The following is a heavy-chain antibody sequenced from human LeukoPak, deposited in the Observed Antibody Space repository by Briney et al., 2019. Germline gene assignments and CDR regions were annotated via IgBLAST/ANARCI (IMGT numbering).Heavy chain of an antibody. J-gene: IGHJ6*02. CDR1: GFTFSSYE. V-gene: IGHV3-48*03. D-gene: IGHD2-2*01. CDR2: ISSSGGTI. CDR3: ARDLSYCTITSCSYYYYGMDV. Sequence: GGSLRLSCSASGFTFSSYEMNWVPQAPGKGLKWVSYISSSGGTIYYADSVKGRFTISRDNAKNSLYLQMNSLRAEDTAVYYCARDLSYCTITSCSYYYYGMDVWGRGTTVTVSS.